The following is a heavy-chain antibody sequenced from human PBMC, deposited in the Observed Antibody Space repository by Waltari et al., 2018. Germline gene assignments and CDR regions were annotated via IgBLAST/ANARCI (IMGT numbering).Heavy chain of an antibody. J-gene: IGHJ6*02. CDR1: GYTFTSYG. CDR3: AQLGYCSSTSCYKHGMDV. Sequence: QVQLVQSGAEVKKPGASVKVSCKASGYTFTSYGISWVRQAPGQGLEWMGWISAYNGNTNYAQKLQGRVTMTTDTSTSTAYMELRSLRSDDKAVYYCAQLGYCSSTSCYKHGMDVWGQGTTVTVSS. V-gene: IGHV1-18*01. D-gene: IGHD2-2*02. CDR2: ISAYNGNT.